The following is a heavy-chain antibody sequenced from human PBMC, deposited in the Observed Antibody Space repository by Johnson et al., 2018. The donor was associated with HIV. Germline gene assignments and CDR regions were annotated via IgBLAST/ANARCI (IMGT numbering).Heavy chain of an antibody. D-gene: IGHD1-26*01. CDR2: VSYDGSNK. CDR1: GFTFSNYA. J-gene: IGHJ3*02. Sequence: QVQLMESGGVVVQPGRSLRVSCAASGFTFSNYAMHWVRQAPGKGLEWVAVVSYDGSNKYHADSVKGRFTISRDNSKKTLYLQMNSRRADDTAVYYCARGGGYWEVIAFDIWCQGTMVTVSS. V-gene: IGHV3-30-3*01. CDR3: ARGGGYWEVIAFDI.